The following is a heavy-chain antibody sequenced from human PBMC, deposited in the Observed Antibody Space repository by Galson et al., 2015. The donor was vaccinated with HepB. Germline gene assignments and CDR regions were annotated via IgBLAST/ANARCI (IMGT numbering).Heavy chain of an antibody. D-gene: IGHD2-2*02. CDR3: ARDREVRYCSSTSCYNYYYYMDV. CDR1: GGSISSYY. Sequence: SETLSLTCTVSGGSISSYYWSWIRQPAGKGLEWIGRIYTSGSTNYNPSLKSRVTMSVDTSKNQFSLKLSSVTAADTAVYYCARDREVRYCSSTSCYNYYYYMDVWGKGTTVTVSS. CDR2: IYTSGST. V-gene: IGHV4-4*07. J-gene: IGHJ6*03.